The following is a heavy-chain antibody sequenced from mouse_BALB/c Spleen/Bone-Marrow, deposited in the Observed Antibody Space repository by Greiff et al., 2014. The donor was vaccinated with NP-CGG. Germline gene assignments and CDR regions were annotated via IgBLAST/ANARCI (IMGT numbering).Heavy chain of an antibody. Sequence: VQLQQSGAELVKPGASVKLSCTASGFNIKDTYIHWVKQRPEQGLEWIGRIDPANGNTKYDPKFQGKATITTDTSSNTAYLQLSSLTSEETAVYYCAQGYDWAMDYWGQGTSVTVSS. J-gene: IGHJ4*01. V-gene: IGHV14-3*02. CDR1: GFNIKDTY. D-gene: IGHD2-14*01. CDR3: AQGYDWAMDY. CDR2: IDPANGNT.